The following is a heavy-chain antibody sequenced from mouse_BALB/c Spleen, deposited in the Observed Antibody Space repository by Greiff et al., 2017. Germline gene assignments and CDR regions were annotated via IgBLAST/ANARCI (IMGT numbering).Heavy chain of an antibody. Sequence: EVQLKQSGAELVKPGASVKLSCTASGFNIKDTYMHWVKQRPEQGLEWIGRIDPANGNTKYDPKFQGKATITADTSSNTAYLQLSSLTSEDTAVYYCAKADYYGSSRFAYWGQGTLVTVSA. CDR1: GFNIKDTY. CDR2: IDPANGNT. D-gene: IGHD1-1*01. J-gene: IGHJ3*01. V-gene: IGHV14-3*02. CDR3: AKADYYGSSRFAY.